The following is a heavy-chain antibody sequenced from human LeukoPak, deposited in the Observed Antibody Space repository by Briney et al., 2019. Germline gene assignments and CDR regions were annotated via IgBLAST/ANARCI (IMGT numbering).Heavy chain of an antibody. Sequence: SETLSLTCVVYGGAFSGYYWSWIRQPPGKGREWIGEINHSGSTNYNPSLKSRVTISVDTSKNQFSLKLSSVTAADTAVYYCARSRIAAAGSCWFDPWGQGTLVTVSS. V-gene: IGHV4-34*01. CDR1: GGAFSGYY. J-gene: IGHJ5*02. D-gene: IGHD6-13*01. CDR3: ARSRIAAAGSCWFDP. CDR2: INHSGST.